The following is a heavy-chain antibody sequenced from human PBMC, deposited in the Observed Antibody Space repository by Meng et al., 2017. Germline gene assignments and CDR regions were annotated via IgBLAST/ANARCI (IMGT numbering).Heavy chain of an antibody. J-gene: IGHJ4*02. CDR3: ARDTDYYDSSGPIDY. V-gene: IGHV3-33*01. D-gene: IGHD3-22*01. CDR1: GFTFSSYG. CDR2: IWYDGSNK. Sequence: GRLGESGGGVVRPGRSLRLSCAASGFTFSSYGMHWVRQAPGKGLEWVAVIWYDGSNKYYADSVKGRFTISRDNSKNTLYLQMNSLRAEDTAVYYCARDTDYYDSSGPIDYWGQGTLVTVSS.